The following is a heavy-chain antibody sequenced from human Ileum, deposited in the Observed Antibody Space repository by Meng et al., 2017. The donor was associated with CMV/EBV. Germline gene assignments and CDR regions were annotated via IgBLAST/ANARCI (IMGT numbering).Heavy chain of an antibody. CDR3: AIYYGGVGGRGY. CDR1: GDSISSDNYH. Sequence: QVRLQESGPGLVKPSQPLSLTCSVSGDSISSDNYHWSWIRQPAGKGLEWIGQRHKNGNDNYNASLKSRVTISIDTSKNQFSLTLTSVTAADTAVYYCAIYYGGVGGRGYWAQGTLVTVSS. CDR2: RHKNGND. D-gene: IGHD2-21*01. V-gene: IGHV4-61*02. J-gene: IGHJ4*02.